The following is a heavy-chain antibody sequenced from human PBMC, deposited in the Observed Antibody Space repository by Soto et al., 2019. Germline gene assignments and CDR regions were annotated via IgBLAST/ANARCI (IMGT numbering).Heavy chain of an antibody. Sequence: ASETLSLTCAVYGGSLSGYFCSWVCQSPGKGLEWIGEINHSGTANYNPSLKTRVTISADASKHQFSLRLTSVTAADSATYYCASYHFLDRWTGSRHYMDVWSKGTPVTVSS. CDR3: ASYHFLDRWTGSRHYMDV. CDR2: INHSGTA. D-gene: IGHD3-9*01. V-gene: IGHV4-34*01. J-gene: IGHJ6*03. CDR1: GGSLSGYF.